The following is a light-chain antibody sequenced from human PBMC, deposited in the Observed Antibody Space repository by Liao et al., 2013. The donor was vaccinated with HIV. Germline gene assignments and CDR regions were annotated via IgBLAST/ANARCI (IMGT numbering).Light chain of an antibody. V-gene: IGLV3-1*01. CDR3: QAWDSSTDV. J-gene: IGLJ1*01. Sequence: SYELTQPPSVSVSPGQTASITCSGDKLGXKYAYWYQQKPGQSPVLVIYQDTKRPSGIPERFSGSNSGNTATLTISGTQAMDEADYYCQAWDSSTDVFGTGTTVTVL. CDR1: KLGXKY. CDR2: QDT.